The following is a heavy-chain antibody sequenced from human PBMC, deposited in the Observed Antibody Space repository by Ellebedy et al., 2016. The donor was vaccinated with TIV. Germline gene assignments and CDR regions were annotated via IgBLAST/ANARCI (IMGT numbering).Heavy chain of an antibody. Sequence: GGSLRLSXAASGFTFSSYAMSWVRQAPGKGLEWVSAISGSGGSTYYADSVKGRFTISRDNSKNTLYLQMNSLRAEDTAVYYCANLLSSGWYPGVDYWGQGTLVTVSS. CDR3: ANLLSSGWYPGVDY. D-gene: IGHD6-19*01. J-gene: IGHJ4*02. V-gene: IGHV3-23*01. CDR1: GFTFSSYA. CDR2: ISGSGGST.